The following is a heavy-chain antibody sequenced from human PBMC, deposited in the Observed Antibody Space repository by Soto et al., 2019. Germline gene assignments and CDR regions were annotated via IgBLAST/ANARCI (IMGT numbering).Heavy chain of an antibody. J-gene: IGHJ4*02. V-gene: IGHV4-4*02. D-gene: IGHD6-19*01. CDR3: ARDAAVPGETDRFDY. Sequence: KPSETLSLTCAVSGDSIGSNVWWSWVRQPPGKGLEWIGEVYHNGLSDYNPSLKGRVTMSGDMSKNQFSLKVTSVTAADTAIYYCARDAAVPGETDRFDYWGQGILVTVSS. CDR2: VYHNGLS. CDR1: GDSIGSNVW.